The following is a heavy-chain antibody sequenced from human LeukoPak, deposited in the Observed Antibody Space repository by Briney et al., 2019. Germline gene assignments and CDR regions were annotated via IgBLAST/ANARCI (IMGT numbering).Heavy chain of an antibody. D-gene: IGHD2-2*01. Sequence: ASVKVSCKASGYTFTSYDINWVRQATGQGLEWTGWMNPNSGNTGYAQKFQGRVTMTRNTSISTAYMELSSLRSEDTAVYYCASTPTYCSSTSCHPLDYWGQGTLVTVSS. CDR3: ASTPTYCSSTSCHPLDY. CDR1: GYTFTSYD. V-gene: IGHV1-8*01. CDR2: MNPNSGNT. J-gene: IGHJ4*02.